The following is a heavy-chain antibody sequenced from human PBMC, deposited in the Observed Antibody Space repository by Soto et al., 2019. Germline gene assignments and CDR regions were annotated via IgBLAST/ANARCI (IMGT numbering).Heavy chain of an antibody. J-gene: IGHJ4*02. CDR1: GGSISSSSYY. Sequence: PSETLCLTCTVSGGSISSSSYYWGWIRQPPGKGLEWIGSIYYSGSTYYNPSLKSRVTISVDTSKNQFSLKLSSVTAADTAVYYCARHPLLVPPADPYAFWGQGTLVTGSS. CDR3: ARHPLLVPPADPYAF. V-gene: IGHV4-39*01. CDR2: IYYSGST. D-gene: IGHD2-2*01.